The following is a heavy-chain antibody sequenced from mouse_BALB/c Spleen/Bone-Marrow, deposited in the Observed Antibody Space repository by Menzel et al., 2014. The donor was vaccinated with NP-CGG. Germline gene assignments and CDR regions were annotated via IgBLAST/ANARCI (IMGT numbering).Heavy chain of an antibody. CDR1: GYAFSVYW. V-gene: IGHV1-80*01. Sequence: HLKHSRLELGRTSASVKPSCKASGYAFSVYWMNWVKQRPGQGLEWIGQIYPGDGDTNYNGKFKGRATLTADKSSNTAYMQLSSLTSEDSAVYFCARGGISVDYWSQGATLTISS. J-gene: IGHJ2*01. CDR2: IYPGDGDT. CDR3: ARGGISVDY.